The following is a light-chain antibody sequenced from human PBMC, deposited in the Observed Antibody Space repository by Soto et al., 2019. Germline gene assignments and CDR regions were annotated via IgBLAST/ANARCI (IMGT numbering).Light chain of an antibody. CDR1: QTISSW. CDR3: QHYNSYSEA. J-gene: IGKJ1*01. V-gene: IGKV1-5*03. Sequence: DIQMTQSPSSLSASVGDTVTITCRASQTISSWLAWYQQKPGKAPKLLIYKASTLKSGVPSRFSGSGSGTEFTLTISSLQPDEFATYYCQHYNSYSEAFGQGTKVDIK. CDR2: KAS.